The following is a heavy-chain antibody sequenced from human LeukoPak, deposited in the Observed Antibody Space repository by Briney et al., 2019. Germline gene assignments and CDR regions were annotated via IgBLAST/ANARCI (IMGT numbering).Heavy chain of an antibody. J-gene: IGHJ3*02. CDR3: ARDRAGSLDAFDI. Sequence: SVKVSCKASGGTCSSYTISWVRQAPGQGLEWMGRIIPILGIANYAQKFQGRVTITADKSASTAYMELSSLRSEDTAVYYCARDRAGSLDAFDIWGQGTMVTVSS. CDR1: GGTCSSYT. D-gene: IGHD3-10*01. V-gene: IGHV1-69*04. CDR2: IIPILGIA.